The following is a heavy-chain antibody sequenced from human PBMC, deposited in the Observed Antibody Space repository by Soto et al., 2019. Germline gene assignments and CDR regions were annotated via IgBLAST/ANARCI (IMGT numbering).Heavy chain of an antibody. CDR2: INHNGST. V-gene: IGHV4-34*01. CDR1: GGSFSGYY. CDR3: ARGSPTPAYTPTPFDP. D-gene: IGHD3-16*01. J-gene: IGHJ5*02. Sequence: LETLSLTCAVCGGSFSGYYWSWIRQPPGKGLEWIGEINHNGSTNYNPSLKSRVTISVDTSKNQFSLKLSSVTAADTAVYYCARGSPTPAYTPTPFDPWVQGTLVTSPQ.